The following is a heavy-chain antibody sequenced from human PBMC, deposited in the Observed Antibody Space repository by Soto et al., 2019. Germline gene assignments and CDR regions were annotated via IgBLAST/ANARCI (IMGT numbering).Heavy chain of an antibody. CDR1: GFTFSSYA. V-gene: IGHV3-23*01. D-gene: IGHD2-15*01. CDR2: ISGNGGSK. CDR3: AREYCSGGSCFPLFDY. Sequence: GGSLRLSCAASGFTFSSYAMNWVRQAPGKGLEWVSFISGNGGSKNYPDYVKGRFTISRDNSKNSLYLQMNSLRAEDTALFYCAREYCSGGSCFPLFDYWGQGTLVTVSS. J-gene: IGHJ4*02.